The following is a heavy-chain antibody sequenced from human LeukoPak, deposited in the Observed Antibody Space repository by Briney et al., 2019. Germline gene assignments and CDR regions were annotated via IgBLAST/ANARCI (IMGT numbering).Heavy chain of an antibody. Sequence: TGGSLRLSCAASGFTFSSYGMHWVRQAPGKGLAWVAFIRYDGSNKYYADSVKGRFTISRDNSKNTLYLQMNSLSSAATALPPRAGRTSTTPHPPCDYCSQGTPVTVSS. D-gene: IGHD3-3*02. CDR1: GFTFSSYG. V-gene: IGHV3-30*02. CDR3: AGRTSTTPHPPCDY. J-gene: IGHJ4*02. CDR2: IRYDGSNK.